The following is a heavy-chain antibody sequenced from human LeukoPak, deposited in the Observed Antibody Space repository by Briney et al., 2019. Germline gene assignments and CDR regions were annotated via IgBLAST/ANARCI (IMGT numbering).Heavy chain of an antibody. J-gene: IGHJ4*02. V-gene: IGHV1-46*01. CDR3: AREIGPRQLHLWGSAFDY. CDR1: GYTFTNYY. D-gene: IGHD5-18*01. CDR2: INPSGGGT. Sequence: ASVKVSCKASGYTFTNYYMHWVRQAPGQGLEWRGIINPSGGGTSYAQKFQGRLTMTRDTSTTTVYMELSSLRSEHTAMYYCAREIGPRQLHLWGSAFDYWGQGTLVTVSS.